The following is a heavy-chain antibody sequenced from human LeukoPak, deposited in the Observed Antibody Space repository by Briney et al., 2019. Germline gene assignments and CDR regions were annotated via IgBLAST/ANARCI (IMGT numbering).Heavy chain of an antibody. D-gene: IGHD1-26*01. CDR1: GFSVSNKN. CDR2: IYSGGST. Sequence: GGSLRLSCVVSGFSVSNKNMRWVRQAPGKGLEWVSVIYSGGSTDSADSVKGRLFISRDNSTTTLFLHMNSLRAEDTAVYYCARDRYSGSYQNHFDFWGQGTLVTVSS. CDR3: ARDRYSGSYQNHFDF. V-gene: IGHV3-66*01. J-gene: IGHJ4*02.